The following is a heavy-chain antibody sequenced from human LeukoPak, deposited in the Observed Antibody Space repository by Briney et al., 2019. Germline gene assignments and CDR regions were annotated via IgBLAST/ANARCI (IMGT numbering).Heavy chain of an antibody. CDR1: GGSFSGYY. Sequence: SETLSLTCAVYGGSFSGYYWSWIRQPPGKGLEWIGEINHSGSTNYNPSLKSRVTISVDTSKNQFSLKLSSVTAADTAVYYCAREWGYDYVWGSYLPLYYFDYWGQGTLVTVSS. D-gene: IGHD3-16*02. CDR3: AREWGYDYVWGSYLPLYYFDY. V-gene: IGHV4-34*01. J-gene: IGHJ4*02. CDR2: INHSGST.